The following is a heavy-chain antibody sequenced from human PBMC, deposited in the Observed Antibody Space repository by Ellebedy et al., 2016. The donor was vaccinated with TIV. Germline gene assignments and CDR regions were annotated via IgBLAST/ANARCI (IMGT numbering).Heavy chain of an antibody. V-gene: IGHV4-34*01. D-gene: IGHD3-16*02. J-gene: IGHJ4*02. CDR1: GGSFSGYY. CDR3: ARHSYDYVWGSYRPKGFAY. CDR2: INHSGST. Sequence: SETLSLTCAVYGGSFSGYYWSWIRQPPGKGLEWIGEINHSGSTDYNPSLKSRVTISVDTSKNQFSLKLSSVTAADTAVYYCARHSYDYVWGSYRPKGFAYWGQGTLVTVSS.